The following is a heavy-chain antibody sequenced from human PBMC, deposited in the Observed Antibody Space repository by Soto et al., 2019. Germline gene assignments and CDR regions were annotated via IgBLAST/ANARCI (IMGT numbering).Heavy chain of an antibody. CDR2: ISGSGGNT. D-gene: IGHD4-17*01. CDR1: GFSFSTYA. CDR3: AKASMGTTKGKYYFDC. J-gene: IGHJ4*02. Sequence: EVQLLESGGGLVQPGGSLRLSCAASGFSFSTYAMSWVRQAPGKGLEWVSAISGSGGNTYYADSVKGRFTISRDSSKNTLYLQMNSLRAEDTAIYYCAKASMGTTKGKYYFDCWGQGPLVTASS. V-gene: IGHV3-23*01.